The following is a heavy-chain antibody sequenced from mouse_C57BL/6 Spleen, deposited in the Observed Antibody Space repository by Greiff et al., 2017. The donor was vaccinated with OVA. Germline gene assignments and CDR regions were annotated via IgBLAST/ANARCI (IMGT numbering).Heavy chain of an antibody. Sequence: VQLQQPGAELVKPGASVKMSCKASGYTFTSYWITWVKQRPGQGLEWIGDIYPGSGSTNYNEKFKSKATLTVDTSSSTAYMQLSSLTSEYSAVYDCARRGSTSITTRYFDVWGTGTTVTVSS. CDR1: GYTFTSYW. V-gene: IGHV1-55*01. J-gene: IGHJ1*03. CDR3: ARRGSTSITTRYFDV. D-gene: IGHD2-4*01. CDR2: IYPGSGST.